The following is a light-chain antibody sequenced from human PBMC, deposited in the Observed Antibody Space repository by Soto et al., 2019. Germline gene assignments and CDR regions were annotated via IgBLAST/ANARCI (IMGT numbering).Light chain of an antibody. J-gene: IGLJ2*01. V-gene: IGLV1-40*01. Sequence: QSVLTQPPSVSGAPGQRVTISYTGNSSNIGAGYDVHWYQQLPGTAPKLLIYGNNNRPSGVPDRFSGSKSGTSASLAITGLQAEDEADYYCQSYDSSLSGDVVFGGGTKLTVL. CDR2: GNN. CDR1: SSNIGAGYD. CDR3: QSYDSSLSGDVV.